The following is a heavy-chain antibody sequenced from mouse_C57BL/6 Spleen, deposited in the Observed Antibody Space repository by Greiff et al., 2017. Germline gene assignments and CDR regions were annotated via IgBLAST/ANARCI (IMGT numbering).Heavy chain of an antibody. V-gene: IGHV1-9*01. CDR3: ARGVYYYGSSYIYYAMDY. Sequence: QVQLQQSGAELMKPGASVKLSCKATGYTFTGYWIEWVKQRPGHGLEWIGEILPGSGSTNYNEKFKGKATFTADPSSNTAYMQLSSLTAEDSAIYYCARGVYYYGSSYIYYAMDYWGQGTSVTVSS. J-gene: IGHJ4*01. D-gene: IGHD1-1*01. CDR2: ILPGSGST. CDR1: GYTFTGYW.